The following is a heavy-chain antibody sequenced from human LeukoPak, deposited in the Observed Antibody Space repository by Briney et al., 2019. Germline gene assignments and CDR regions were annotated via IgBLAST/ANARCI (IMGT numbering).Heavy chain of an antibody. D-gene: IGHD1-26*01. V-gene: IGHV3-48*04. CDR1: GFTFSSYS. Sequence: GGSLRLSCAASGFTFSSYSMNWVRQAPGKGLEWVSYISSSSSTIYYADSVKGRFTISRDNAKNSLYLQMNSLRAEDTALYYCAKGQGGSYYYYGMDVWGQGTTVTVSS. J-gene: IGHJ6*02. CDR3: AKGQGGSYYYYGMDV. CDR2: ISSSSSTI.